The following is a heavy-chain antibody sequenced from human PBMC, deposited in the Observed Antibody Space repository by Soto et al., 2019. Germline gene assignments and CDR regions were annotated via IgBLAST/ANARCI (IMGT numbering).Heavy chain of an antibody. CDR3: ARGDPYSGYGW. CDR1: GGSFRGYY. V-gene: IGHV4-34*01. Sequence: LTCAVYGGSFRGYYWSWIRQPPGKGLEWIGEINYSGSTNYNPSLKSRVTISVDTSKNQFSLKLTSVTAADTAVYYCARGDPYSGYGWWGQGTLVTVSS. CDR2: INYSGST. D-gene: IGHD5-12*01. J-gene: IGHJ4*02.